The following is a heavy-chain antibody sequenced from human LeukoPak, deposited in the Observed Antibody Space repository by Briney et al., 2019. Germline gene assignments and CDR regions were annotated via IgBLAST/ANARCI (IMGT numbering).Heavy chain of an antibody. D-gene: IGHD4/OR15-4a*01. Sequence: SETLSLTCTVSGGSISSYYWSWIRQPPGKGLEWIGYIYYSGSTNYNPSLKSRVTISVDTSKNQFSLKLSSVTAADTAVYYCAKDIDYIVDYWGQGILVTVSS. CDR3: AKDIDYIVDY. V-gene: IGHV4-59*01. J-gene: IGHJ4*02. CDR2: IYYSGST. CDR1: GGSISSYY.